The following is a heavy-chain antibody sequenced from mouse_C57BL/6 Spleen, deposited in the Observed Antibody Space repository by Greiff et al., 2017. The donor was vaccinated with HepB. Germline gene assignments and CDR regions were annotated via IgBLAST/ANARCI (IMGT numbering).Heavy chain of an antibody. J-gene: IGHJ3*01. CDR2: IYPGDGDT. Sequence: VQLQQSGPELVKPGASVKISCKASGYAFSSSWMNWVKQRPGKGLEWIGRIYPGDGDTNYNGKFKGKATLTADKSSSTAYMQLSSLTSEDSAVYFCARFAGGFAYWGQGTLVTVSA. CDR3: ARFAGGFAY. CDR1: GYAFSSSW. V-gene: IGHV1-82*01.